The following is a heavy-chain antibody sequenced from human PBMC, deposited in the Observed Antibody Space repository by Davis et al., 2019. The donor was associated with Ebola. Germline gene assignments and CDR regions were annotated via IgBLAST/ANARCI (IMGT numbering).Heavy chain of an antibody. D-gene: IGHD3-10*01. Sequence: GESLKISCKGSGYSFTSYWIGWVRQMPGKGLEWMGIIYPGDSDTRYSPSFQGQVTISADKSISTAYLQWSSLKASDTAMYYCARHRAPITMVRAYYFDYWGQGTLVTVSS. CDR1: GYSFTSYW. CDR3: ARHRAPITMVRAYYFDY. J-gene: IGHJ4*02. CDR2: IYPGDSDT. V-gene: IGHV5-51*01.